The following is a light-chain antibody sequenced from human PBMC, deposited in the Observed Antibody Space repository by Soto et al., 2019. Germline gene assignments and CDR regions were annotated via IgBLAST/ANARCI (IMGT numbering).Light chain of an antibody. V-gene: IGLV2-14*01. J-gene: IGLJ1*01. CDR3: SSYTTSYFYV. CDR2: EVS. CDR1: SSDVGGYNY. Sequence: QSVLAQPASVSGSPGQSITISRTGTSSDVGGYNYVSWYQQHPGKAPKLMIYEVSNRPSGVSNRFSGSKSGNTASLTISGLQAEDEADYYCSSYTTSYFYVFGPGTKVTVL.